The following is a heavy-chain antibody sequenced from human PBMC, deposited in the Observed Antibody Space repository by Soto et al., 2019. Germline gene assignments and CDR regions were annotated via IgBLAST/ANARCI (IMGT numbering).Heavy chain of an antibody. V-gene: IGHV3-30*18. Sequence: GSLRLSCAASGFTFSSYGVHWVRQAPGKGLEWVASVSYDGSNKHYGDSVKGRFTISRDNSRNTLDLQMNSLRAEDTAVYYCAKDTYYYDRSGYYTYDHWGQGTQVTVSS. CDR3: AKDTYYYDRSGYYTYDH. J-gene: IGHJ4*02. CDR1: GFTFSSYG. CDR2: VSYDGSNK. D-gene: IGHD3-22*01.